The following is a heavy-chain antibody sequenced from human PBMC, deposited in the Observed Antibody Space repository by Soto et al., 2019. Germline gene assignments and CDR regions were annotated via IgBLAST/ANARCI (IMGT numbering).Heavy chain of an antibody. CDR3: ARGLGGAAAGTGGPLDY. CDR1: GGSVTNSSYY. V-gene: IGHV4-39*07. J-gene: IGHJ4*02. D-gene: IGHD6-13*01. CDR2: VYYRGRS. Sequence: PSETLSLTCTVSGGSVTNSSYYWGWIRQSPGKGLEWIGSVYYRGRSYSKSSVKSRVTISVDTSKNQFSLKLSSVTAADTAVYYCARGLGGAAAGTGGPLDYWGQGTLVTVSS.